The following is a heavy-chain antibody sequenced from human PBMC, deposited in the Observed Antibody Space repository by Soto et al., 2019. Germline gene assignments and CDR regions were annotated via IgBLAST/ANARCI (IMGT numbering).Heavy chain of an antibody. CDR2: ISAYNGNT. CDR1: GYTFTSYG. J-gene: IGHJ6*02. CDR3: ARLRGGNSHYYYYYGMDV. D-gene: IGHD2-21*02. Sequence: ASVKVSCKASGYTFTSYGISWVRQAPGQGLEWMGWISAYNGNTNYAQKLQGRVTMTTDTSTSTAYMELRSLRSDDTAVYYCARLRGGNSHYYYYYGMDVWGQGTTVTVSS. V-gene: IGHV1-18*01.